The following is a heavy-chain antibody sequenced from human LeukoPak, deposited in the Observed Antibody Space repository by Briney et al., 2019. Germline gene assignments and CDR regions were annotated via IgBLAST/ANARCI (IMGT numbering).Heavy chain of an antibody. CDR3: ARPGVGSGRYGAFDI. V-gene: IGHV4-59*08. D-gene: IGHD5-18*01. CDR2: IYYSGST. CDR1: GGSISSYY. J-gene: IGHJ3*02. Sequence: SETLSLTCTVSGGSISSYYWSWIRQPPGKGLEWIGYIYYSGSTNYNPSLKSRVTISLETSKNQFSLKLSSVTAADTAVYYCARPGVGSGRYGAFDIWGQGTMVTVSS.